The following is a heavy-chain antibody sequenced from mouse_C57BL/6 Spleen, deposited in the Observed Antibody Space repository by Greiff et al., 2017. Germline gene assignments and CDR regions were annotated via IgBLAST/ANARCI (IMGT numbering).Heavy chain of an antibody. Sequence: QVHVKQPGAELVKPGASVKMSCKASGYTFTSSWITWVKQRPGQGLEWIGAIYPGSGSTNYNEKFQSQDTLTVDTSSSTSSMPLSSLTSGDSAVYYSARGDGEYYFDDWGQGTTLTGSS. CDR1: GYTFTSSW. D-gene: IGHD3-3*01. V-gene: IGHV1-55*01. CDR2: IYPGSGST. CDR3: ARGDGEYYFDD. J-gene: IGHJ2*01.